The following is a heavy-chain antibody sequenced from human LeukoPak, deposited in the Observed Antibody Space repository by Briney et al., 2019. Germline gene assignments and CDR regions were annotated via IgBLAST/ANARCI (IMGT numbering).Heavy chain of an antibody. J-gene: IGHJ4*02. CDR1: GGSFSGYY. D-gene: IGHD2-2*01. CDR3: AREGEPAALDY. Sequence: SETLSLTCAVYGGSFSGYYWSWIRQPPGKGLEWIGSIYYSGSTYYNPSLKSRVTISVDTSKNQFSLKLSSVTAADTAVYYCAREGEPAALDYWGQGTLVTVSS. CDR2: IYYSGST. V-gene: IGHV4-34*01.